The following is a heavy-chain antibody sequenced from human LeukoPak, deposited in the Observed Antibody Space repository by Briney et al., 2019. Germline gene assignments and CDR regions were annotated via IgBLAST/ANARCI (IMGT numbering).Heavy chain of an antibody. D-gene: IGHD3-16*01. CDR3: ARARGAYLRY. Sequence: PGKSLRLSCATSRFTFRHYAMHWLRQAPGKGLEWVAVVSYDGAKIYYADLVKGRFAISRDNANSTLYLQMNNLTSDDTALYYCARARGAYLRYWGQGTLVTVSS. CDR1: RFTFRHYA. J-gene: IGHJ4*02. CDR2: VSYDGAKI. V-gene: IGHV3-30*09.